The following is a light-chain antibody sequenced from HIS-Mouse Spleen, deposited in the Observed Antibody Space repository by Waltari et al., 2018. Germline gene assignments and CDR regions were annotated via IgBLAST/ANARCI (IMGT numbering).Light chain of an antibody. CDR3: SSYTSSSTRV. J-gene: IGLJ3*02. CDR1: SSAVVGYND. CDR2: DVS. Sequence: QSDLTQPASVSGSPGQSITIPCPGTSSAVVGYNDVSWYQQHPGKAPKLMIYDVSNRPSGVSNRFSGSKSGNTASLTISGLQAEDEADYYCSSYTSSSTRVFGGGTKLTVL. V-gene: IGLV2-14*03.